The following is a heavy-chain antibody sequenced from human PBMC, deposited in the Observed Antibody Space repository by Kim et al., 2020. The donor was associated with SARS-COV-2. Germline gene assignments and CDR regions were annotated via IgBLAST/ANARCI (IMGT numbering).Heavy chain of an antibody. Sequence: GGSLRLSCTASGFTFGDYAMSWVRQAPGKGLEWVGFIRSKAYGGTTEYAASVKGRFTISRDDSKSIAYLQMNSLKTEDTAVYYCTRGLLQLWFSYFDYWGQGTLVTVSS. CDR3: TRGLLQLWFSYFDY. J-gene: IGHJ4*02. CDR2: IRSKAYGGTT. V-gene: IGHV3-49*04. D-gene: IGHD5-18*01. CDR1: GFTFGDYA.